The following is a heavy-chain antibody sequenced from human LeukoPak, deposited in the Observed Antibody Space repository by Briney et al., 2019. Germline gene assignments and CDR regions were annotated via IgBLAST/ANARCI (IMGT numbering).Heavy chain of an antibody. CDR2: IYYSGST. J-gene: IGHJ6*03. CDR3: ARGLREFGYYYYYMDV. Sequence: SETLSLTCTVSGGSISSYYWSWIRQPPGKGLEWIGYIYYSGSTNYNPSLKSRVTLSVDTSKNQFSLKLSSVTAADTAVYYCARGLREFGYYYYYMDVWGKGTTVTVSS. D-gene: IGHD3-10*01. V-gene: IGHV4-59*12. CDR1: GGSISSYY.